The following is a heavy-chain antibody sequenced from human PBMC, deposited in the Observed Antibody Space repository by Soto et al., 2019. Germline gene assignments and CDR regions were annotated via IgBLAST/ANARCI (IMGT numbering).Heavy chain of an antibody. J-gene: IGHJ6*03. V-gene: IGHV6-1*01. CDR2: TYYRSRWYN. Sequence: PSQTLSLTCVISGDSVSSNSAAWNWIRQSPSRGLEWLGRTYYRSRWYNDYAVSVRSRITVNADTSKNQFSLHLNSVTPEDTAVYYGSGTSSLQWYYMDGWDKGTTVPVAS. D-gene: IGHD4-4*01. CDR3: SGTSSLQWYYMDG. CDR1: GDSVSSNSAA.